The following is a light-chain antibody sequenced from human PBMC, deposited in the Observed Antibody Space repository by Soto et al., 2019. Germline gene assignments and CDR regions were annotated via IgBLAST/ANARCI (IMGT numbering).Light chain of an antibody. CDR1: QSISTW. J-gene: IGKJ2*03. CDR2: DAS. CDR3: QHYTSFPYS. V-gene: IGKV1-5*01. Sequence: DLQMTQSPSTLSASVGDRVTITCRASQSISTWLAWYQQKPGKAPRLLIYDASSLESGVPSRFSGSGSGTEFSLTISSLQPDDVATYYCQHYTSFPYSFGQGTKLEIK.